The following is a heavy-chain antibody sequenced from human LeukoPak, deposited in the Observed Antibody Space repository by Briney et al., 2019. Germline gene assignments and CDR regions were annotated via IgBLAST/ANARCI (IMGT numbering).Heavy chain of an antibody. V-gene: IGHV1-46*01. CDR2: INPSGGST. CDR3: ARRGSVVVPAARDYYYYYMDV. Sequence: GASVKVSCKASGYTFTSYYMHWVRQAPGQGLGRMGIINPSGGSTSYAQKFQGRVTMTRDTSTSTVYMELSSLRSEDTAVYYCARRGSVVVPAARDYYYYYMDVWGKGTTVTVSS. D-gene: IGHD2-2*01. J-gene: IGHJ6*03. CDR1: GYTFTSYY.